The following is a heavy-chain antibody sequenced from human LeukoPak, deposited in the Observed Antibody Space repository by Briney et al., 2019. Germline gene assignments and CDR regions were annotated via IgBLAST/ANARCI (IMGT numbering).Heavy chain of an antibody. D-gene: IGHD6-13*01. CDR3: ARVGYIDY. CDR1: GCSISSGSYY. CDR2: IYTSGST. V-gene: IGHV4-61*02. Sequence: SETLSLTCTVSGCSISSGSYYWSWIRQPAGKGLEWIGRIYTSGSTNYNPSLKSRVTISVDTSKNQFSLKLSSVTAADTAVYYCARVGYIDYWGQGTLVTVSS. J-gene: IGHJ4*02.